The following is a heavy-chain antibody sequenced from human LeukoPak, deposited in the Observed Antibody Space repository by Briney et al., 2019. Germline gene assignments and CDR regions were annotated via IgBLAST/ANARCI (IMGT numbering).Heavy chain of an antibody. J-gene: IGHJ4*02. D-gene: IGHD3-22*01. V-gene: IGHV4-34*01. CDR1: GGSFSGYY. Sequence: SETLSLTCAVYGGSFSGYYWSWIRQPPGKGLEWIGEINHSGSTNYNPSLKSRVTISVDTSKNQFSLKLSSVTAADTAVYYCARGFSRGGYGYWGQGTLVTVS. CDR2: INHSGST. CDR3: ARGFSRGGYGY.